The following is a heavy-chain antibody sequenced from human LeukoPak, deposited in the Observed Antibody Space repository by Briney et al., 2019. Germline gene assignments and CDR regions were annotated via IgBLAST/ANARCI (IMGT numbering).Heavy chain of an antibody. CDR1: GFTFSSYS. D-gene: IGHD2-8*01. CDR2: ISSSSSYI. J-gene: IGHJ5*02. V-gene: IGHV3-21*01. CDR3: ARDLWGYCTNGVCLNWFDP. Sequence: PGGSLRLSCAASGFTFSSYSMNWVRQAPGKGLEWVSSISSSSSYIYYADSVKGRFTISRDNAKNSLCLQMNSLRAEDTAVYYCARDLWGYCTNGVCLNWFDPWGQGTLVTVSS.